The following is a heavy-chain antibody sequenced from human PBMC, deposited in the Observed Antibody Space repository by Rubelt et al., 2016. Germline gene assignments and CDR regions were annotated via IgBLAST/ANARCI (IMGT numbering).Heavy chain of an antibody. Sequence: GGSLRLSCAASGFTVSSNYMSWVRQAPGKGLEWVSVIYSGGSTYYADSVKCRFTISRDNSKNTLYLQMNSLRAEDTAVYYCARGYYYGSGGEWGQGTLVTVSS. D-gene: IGHD3-10*01. CDR1: GFTVSSNY. J-gene: IGHJ4*02. CDR3: ARGYYYGSGGE. V-gene: IGHV3-66*01. CDR2: IYSGGST.